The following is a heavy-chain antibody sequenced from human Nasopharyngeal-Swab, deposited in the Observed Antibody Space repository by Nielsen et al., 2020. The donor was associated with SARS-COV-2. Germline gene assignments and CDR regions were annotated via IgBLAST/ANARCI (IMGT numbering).Heavy chain of an antibody. V-gene: IGHV1-46*01. CDR2: INPGGGNA. J-gene: IGHJ5*02. D-gene: IGHD2-15*01. CDR3: ARGGDPREVVAATDCFDP. Sequence: ASVTVSCKASGYTFTRYYIHWVRQAPGQGLEWMGIINPGGGNARYSQNFQGRVTMTRDTSTSTVYMELYSLTSEDTAVYYCARGGDPREVVAATDCFDPWGQGTLVTVSS. CDR1: GYTFTRYY.